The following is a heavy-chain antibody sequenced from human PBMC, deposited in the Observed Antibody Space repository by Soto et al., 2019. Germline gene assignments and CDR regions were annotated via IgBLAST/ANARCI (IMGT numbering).Heavy chain of an antibody. D-gene: IGHD4-4*01. J-gene: IGHJ6*02. Sequence: GPSVKVSCKASGYTLTSNCMHWVRQAPGQGLEWMGIINPSGGSTSYAQKFQGRVTMTRDTSTSTVYMELSSLRSEDTAVYYCARFKDYSNYDYYYGMDVWGQGTTVTGSS. V-gene: IGHV1-46*01. CDR3: ARFKDYSNYDYYYGMDV. CDR2: INPSGGST. CDR1: GYTLTSNC.